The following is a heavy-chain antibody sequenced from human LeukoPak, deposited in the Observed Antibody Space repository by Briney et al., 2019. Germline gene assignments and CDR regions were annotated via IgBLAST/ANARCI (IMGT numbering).Heavy chain of an antibody. Sequence: GRSLRLSRAASRFTFSIYGMHSVPQAPRKRLERVAVIWYDGSNKYYEDSVKGRFTISRDNSKNTVYLQMNSLSAEDTAVYYCARDGSYFGRFDYWGEGTLVTVSS. CDR3: ARDGSYFGRFDY. D-gene: IGHD1-26*01. CDR2: IWYDGSNK. V-gene: IGHV3-33*01. CDR1: RFTFSIYG. J-gene: IGHJ4*02.